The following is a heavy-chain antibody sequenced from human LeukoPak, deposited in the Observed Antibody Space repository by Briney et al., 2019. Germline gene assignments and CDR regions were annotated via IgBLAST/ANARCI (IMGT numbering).Heavy chain of an antibody. CDR2: ISSSSNI. CDR3: ARDGGGIVVVPAAVYFYY. D-gene: IGHD2-2*01. Sequence: PGGSLRLSCAASGFTFSSYSMNWVRQAPGKGLEWVSYISSSSNIYYADCGKGQLTISRDNAKISLYLKLNSLRAEDTAVYYCARDGGGIVVVPAAVYFYYWGQGTLVTVSS. CDR1: GFTFSSYS. V-gene: IGHV3-21*05. J-gene: IGHJ4*02.